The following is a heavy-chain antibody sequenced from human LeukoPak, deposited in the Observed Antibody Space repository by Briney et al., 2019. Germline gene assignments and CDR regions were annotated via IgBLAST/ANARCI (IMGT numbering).Heavy chain of an antibody. V-gene: IGHV3-23*01. CDR3: AKDACGLGTSHCYTLDY. Sequence: PGGSLRLSCAASGFTFSSYAMSWVRQAPGKGLEWVSAISGSGGSTYYADSEKGRFTISRDNSKNTLYLQMNSLRAGDTAVYYCAKDACGLGTSHCYTLDYWGQGTLVTVSS. D-gene: IGHD2-2*02. CDR2: ISGSGGST. J-gene: IGHJ4*02. CDR1: GFTFSSYA.